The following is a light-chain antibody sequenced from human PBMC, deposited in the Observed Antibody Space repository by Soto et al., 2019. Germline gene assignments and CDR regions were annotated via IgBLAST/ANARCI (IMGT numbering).Light chain of an antibody. J-gene: IGKJ4*01. CDR2: DAS. V-gene: IGKV1-33*01. CDR1: QDISNY. CDR3: QQYDNPPT. Sequence: DIQMTQSPSSLSASVGDRVTITCQASQDISNYLNWYQQKPGKAPKLLIYDASNLETGVPSRFSGSVSGTDFTFTISRLQPEDLATYYFQQYDNPPTFGGGTKVQIK.